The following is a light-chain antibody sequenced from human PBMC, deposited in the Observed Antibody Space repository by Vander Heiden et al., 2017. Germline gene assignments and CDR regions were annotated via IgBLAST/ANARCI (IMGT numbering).Light chain of an antibody. V-gene: IGLV1-40*01. CDR2: GNS. J-gene: IGLJ1*01. CDR1: SSNIGAGFV. Sequence: QSVLTQQPSLSGAPGQRVTISCTGSSSNIGAGFVVHWYQQLPGTAPKLLIYGNSNGPSEVPDRFSGSKSGTSASLAITGLQAEDEADYYCQSYDSSLSRYVFGTGTKVTVL. CDR3: QSYDSSLSRYV.